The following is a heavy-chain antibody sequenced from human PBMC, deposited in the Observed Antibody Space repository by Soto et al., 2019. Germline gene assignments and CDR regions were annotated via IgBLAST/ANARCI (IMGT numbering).Heavy chain of an antibody. CDR2: IWYDGSCK. CDR3: ASAPSNGFDI. V-gene: IGHV3-33*01. CDR1: GFTFRSYG. J-gene: IGHJ3*02. Sequence: QRQLVESGGGVVQPGRSLRLSCAASGFTFRSYGMHWVRQAPGKGLEWVAVIWYDGSCKYYADSVKGRFTISRDNSKNRVYLQMNSLRAEDTAVYYCASAPSNGFDIWGQGTMVTVSS.